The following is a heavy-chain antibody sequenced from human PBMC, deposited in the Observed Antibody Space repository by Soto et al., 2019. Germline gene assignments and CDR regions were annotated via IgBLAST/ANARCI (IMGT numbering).Heavy chain of an antibody. J-gene: IGHJ4*02. CDR2: IIPMFGTA. Sequence: GASVKVSCKASGGSLTNYAFSWVRQAPGQGLEWLGGIIPMFGTANYAQKFQGRVTITADESTSTAYMELSSLRSEDTAVYYCARSRANYYDSRGYYYSTFDYWGQGTLVTVS. V-gene: IGHV1-69*13. CDR3: ARSRANYYDSRGYYYSTFDY. D-gene: IGHD3-22*01. CDR1: GGSLTNYA.